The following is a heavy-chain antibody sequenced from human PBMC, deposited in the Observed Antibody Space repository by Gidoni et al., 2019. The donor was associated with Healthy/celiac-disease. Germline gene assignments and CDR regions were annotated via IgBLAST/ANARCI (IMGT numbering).Heavy chain of an antibody. CDR2: ISSSSSTI. D-gene: IGHD6-19*01. CDR3: AREGSSGWYGYFDL. V-gene: IGHV3-48*02. Sequence: EVQLVESGGGLVQPGGSLRLSCAASGFTFSSYSMNWVRQAPGKGLEWVSYISSSSSTIYYADSVKGRFTISRDNAKNSLYLQMNSLRDEDTAVYYCAREGSSGWYGYFDLWGRGTLVTVSS. CDR1: GFTFSSYS. J-gene: IGHJ2*01.